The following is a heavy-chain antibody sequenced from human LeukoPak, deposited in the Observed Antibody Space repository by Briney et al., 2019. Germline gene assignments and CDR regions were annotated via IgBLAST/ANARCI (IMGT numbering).Heavy chain of an antibody. CDR3: AKSRIGFSGQADH. D-gene: IGHD1-26*01. V-gene: IGHV3-11*06. Sequence: GGSLRLSCAVSGFSFIDHYMDWVRQAPGKGLEWISYISSSSSSINYADSVKGRFTSSRDNAKNSLYLQMNSLRAEDTAVYYCAKSRIGFSGQADHWGQGTLVTVSS. J-gene: IGHJ4*02. CDR2: ISSSSSSI. CDR1: GFSFIDHY.